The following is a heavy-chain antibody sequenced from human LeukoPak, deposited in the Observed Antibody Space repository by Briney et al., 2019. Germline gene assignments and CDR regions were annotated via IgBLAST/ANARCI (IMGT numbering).Heavy chain of an antibody. CDR3: ARANARATYYYDSSGYRDYYYYGMDV. D-gene: IGHD3-22*01. CDR1: GFTFSSYA. CDR2: ISYDGSNK. Sequence: GGSLRLSCAASGFTFSSYAMHWVRQAPGKGLEWVAVISYDGSNKYYADSVKGRFTISRDNSKNTLYLQMNSLRAEDTAVYYCARANARATYYYDSSGYRDYYYYGMDVWGQGTMVTVSS. V-gene: IGHV3-30-3*01. J-gene: IGHJ6*02.